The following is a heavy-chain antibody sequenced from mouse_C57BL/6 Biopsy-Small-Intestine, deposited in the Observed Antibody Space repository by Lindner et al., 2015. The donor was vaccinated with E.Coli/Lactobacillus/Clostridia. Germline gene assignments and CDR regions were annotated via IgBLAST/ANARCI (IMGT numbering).Heavy chain of an antibody. Sequence: VQLQESGAELVRPGASVKLSCTASGFNIKDSLIHWVKQRPEQGLEWIGWIDPEDGETKYAPKFQDKATITADTSSNTAYLQLSSLTSEDTTIYYCARKLLSRTGLTYWGQGTLVTVSA. V-gene: IGHV14-2*01. CDR3: ARKLLSRTGLTY. J-gene: IGHJ3*01. CDR1: GFNIKDSL. D-gene: IGHD1-1*02. CDR2: IDPEDGET.